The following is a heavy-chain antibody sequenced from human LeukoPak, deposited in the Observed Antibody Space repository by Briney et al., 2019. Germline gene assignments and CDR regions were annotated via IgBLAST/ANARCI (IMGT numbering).Heavy chain of an antibody. D-gene: IGHD3-10*01. Sequence: GGSLRHSSAASGFTYSTNILDRAGQAPGKGLEWVSTISSSSNYIYYADSVKGRFTISRDKDKNSLYLHMNSLRAGDRAVYYCARDHILKGGSRSYDYWGQGTLVTVSS. CDR3: ARDHILKGGSRSYDY. CDR1: GFTYSTNI. J-gene: IGHJ4*02. CDR2: ISSSSNYI. V-gene: IGHV3-21*01.